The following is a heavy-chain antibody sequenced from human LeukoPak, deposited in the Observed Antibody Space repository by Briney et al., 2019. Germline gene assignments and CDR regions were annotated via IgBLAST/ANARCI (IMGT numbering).Heavy chain of an antibody. CDR3: ARLGYYHNSGRIERIYYYYMDV. CDR1: GGSISSGSYY. J-gene: IGHJ6*03. V-gene: IGHV4-61*02. Sequence: PSETLSLTCTVSGGSISSGSYYWSWIRQPAGKGLEWIGRIYTSGSTNYNPSLKSRVTISVDTSKNQFSLKLSSVTAADTAVYYCARLGYYHNSGRIERIYYYYMDVWGKGTTVTVSS. D-gene: IGHD3-22*01. CDR2: IYTSGST.